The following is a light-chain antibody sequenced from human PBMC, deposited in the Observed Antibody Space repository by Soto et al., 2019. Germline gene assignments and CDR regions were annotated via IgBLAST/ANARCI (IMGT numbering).Light chain of an antibody. CDR2: GNF. CDR1: SSSIGAGYD. V-gene: IGLV1-40*01. CDR3: QSYDSSMSGVV. Sequence: QSVLTQPPSVSGAPGQRVTISCAGGSSSIGAGYDVHWYQQVPGTAPKLLIYGNFNRPSGVPDRFSGSKSGTSASLAITGLQAGDEADYYCQSYDSSMSGVVFXGGTKGTVL. J-gene: IGLJ2*01.